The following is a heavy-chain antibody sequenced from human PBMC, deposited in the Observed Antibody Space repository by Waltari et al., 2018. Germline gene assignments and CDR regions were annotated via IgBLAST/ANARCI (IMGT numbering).Heavy chain of an antibody. D-gene: IGHD6-19*01. CDR1: GGSSTSSLAY. CDR3: ARFTQVAGSSLLDY. Sequence: QLQLQESGPGLVKPSEPLSLTCTVSGGSSTSSLAYCGWLRQPPGKRFEWIGIINYSGTTYYNPSLRSQVTMSVDMSKNQFSLKLTSVTAADTAVYYCARFTQVAGSSLLDYWGQGTLVTVSS. CDR2: INYSGTT. J-gene: IGHJ4*02. V-gene: IGHV4-39*01.